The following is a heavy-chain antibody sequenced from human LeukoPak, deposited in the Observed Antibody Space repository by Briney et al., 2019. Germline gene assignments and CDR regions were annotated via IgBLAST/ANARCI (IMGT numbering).Heavy chain of an antibody. CDR1: GGTFSSYA. J-gene: IGHJ3*02. CDR2: IVPIFGTA. CDR3: ARDINSGSSLGAFDI. Sequence: SVKVSCKASGGTFSSYAISWVRQAPGQGLEWMGGIVPIFGTANYAQKFQGRVTITTDESTSTAYMELSSLRSEDTAVYYCARDINSGSSLGAFDIWGQGTMVTVSS. D-gene: IGHD1-26*01. V-gene: IGHV1-69*05.